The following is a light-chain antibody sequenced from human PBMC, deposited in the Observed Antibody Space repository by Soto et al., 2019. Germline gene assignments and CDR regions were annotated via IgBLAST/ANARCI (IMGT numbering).Light chain of an antibody. Sequence: YELTQPPSVSVSPGQTASITCSGDKLGDQYASWYQQKAGQSPVLVIYHDFKRPSGIPERFSGSNSGKTATLTIGGTQSIDEADYYCQVWDSSTAVFGRGTKLTVL. V-gene: IGLV3-1*01. J-gene: IGLJ3*02. CDR3: QVWDSSTAV. CDR2: HDF. CDR1: KLGDQY.